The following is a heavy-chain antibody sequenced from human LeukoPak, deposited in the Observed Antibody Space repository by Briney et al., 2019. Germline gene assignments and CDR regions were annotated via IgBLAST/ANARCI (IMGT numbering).Heavy chain of an antibody. J-gene: IGHJ3*02. CDR3: ASLGSYDAFDI. CDR1: GGSFSGYY. D-gene: IGHD1-26*01. Sequence: SETLSLTCAVYGGSFSGYYWSWIRQPPGKGLEWIGEINHSGSTNYNPSLKSRVTISVDTSKNQFSLKLSSVTAADTAVYYCASLGSYDAFDIWGQGTMVTVSS. CDR2: INHSGST. V-gene: IGHV4-34*01.